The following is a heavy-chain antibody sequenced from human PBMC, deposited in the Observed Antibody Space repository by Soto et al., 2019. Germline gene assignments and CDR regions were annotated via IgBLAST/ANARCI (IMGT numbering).Heavy chain of an antibody. V-gene: IGHV4-39*01. CDR1: GGSISSSSYY. Sequence: SETLSLTCTVSGGSISSSSYYWGWIRQPPGKGLEWIGSIYYSGSTYYNPSLKSRVTISVDTSKNQFSLKLSSVTAADTAVYYCARTLLRQQLVRSLYNWFDPWGQGTLVTVSS. CDR3: ARTLLRQQLVRSLYNWFDP. D-gene: IGHD6-13*01. CDR2: IYYSGST. J-gene: IGHJ5*02.